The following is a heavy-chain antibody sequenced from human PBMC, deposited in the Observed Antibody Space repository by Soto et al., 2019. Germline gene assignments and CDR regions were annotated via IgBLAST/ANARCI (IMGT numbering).Heavy chain of an antibody. Sequence: PGGSLRLSCAASGFTFSSYGMSCVRQGPGKGLVWVSGISGSGGSTSYADSVKGLFTISRDNAKNTLYLQMNSLRAEDTAVYYCAKPLARSGSDLDNLDYWGQGTLVTVSS. D-gene: IGHD1-26*01. CDR3: AKPLARSGSDLDNLDY. CDR2: ISGSGGST. V-gene: IGHV3-23*01. J-gene: IGHJ4*02. CDR1: GFTFSSYG.